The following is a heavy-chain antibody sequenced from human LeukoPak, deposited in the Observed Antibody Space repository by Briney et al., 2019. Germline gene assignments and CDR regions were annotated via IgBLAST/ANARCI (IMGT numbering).Heavy chain of an antibody. CDR2: ISAYNGNT. V-gene: IGHV1-18*01. Sequence: ASVKVSCKASGYTFTSYGISWVRLAPGQGLEWMGWISAYNGNTNYAQKLQGRVTMTIDTSTSTAYMELRSLRSDDTAVYYCARTMTTLPTHGELDLWGQGTQVTVSS. CDR1: GYTFTSYG. CDR3: ARTMTTLPTHGELDL. J-gene: IGHJ5*02. D-gene: IGHD4-17*01.